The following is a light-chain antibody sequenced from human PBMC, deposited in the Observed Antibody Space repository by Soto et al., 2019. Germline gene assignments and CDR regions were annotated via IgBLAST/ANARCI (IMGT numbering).Light chain of an antibody. CDR2: GAS. Sequence: EIVMTQSPVTLSVSPGERATLSCRASQNVNSNLAWYQQTPGQAPRLLLYGASTRATGIPVRFSGSGSGTEFTLTISSLQSEDFAVYYCQQYNNWPSPFGQGTRLEIK. CDR1: QNVNSN. CDR3: QQYNNWPSP. J-gene: IGKJ5*01. V-gene: IGKV3-15*01.